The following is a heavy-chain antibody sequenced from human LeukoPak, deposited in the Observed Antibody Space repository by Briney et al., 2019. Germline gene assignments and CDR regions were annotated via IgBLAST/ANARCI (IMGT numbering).Heavy chain of an antibody. D-gene: IGHD3-10*01. CDR1: GFSLSTTGVG. CDR3: AHHPTYGSGSRCHLDY. V-gene: IGHV2-5*02. J-gene: IGHJ4*02. CDR2: IYWDDDT. Sequence: SGPTLVKPTQTLTLTCTFSGFSLSTTGVGVGWIRQPPGKALEWLALIYWDDDTHYSPSLKSRLTITKDTSKDQVVLTMTNMDPVDTATYYCAHHPTYGSGSRCHLDYWGQGTLVTVSS.